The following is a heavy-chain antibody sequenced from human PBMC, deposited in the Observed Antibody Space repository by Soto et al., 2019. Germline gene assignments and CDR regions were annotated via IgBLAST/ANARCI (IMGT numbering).Heavy chain of an antibody. V-gene: IGHV1-2*04. Sequence: GASVKVSCTASGYTFTGYYMHWVRQAPGRGLEWMGWINPNSGGTNYAQKFQGWVTMTRDTSISTAYMELSRLRSDDTAVYYCARSSKLYGSGYYYYGMDVWGQGTTVTVSS. J-gene: IGHJ6*02. CDR1: GYTFTGYY. CDR3: ARSSKLYGSGYYYYGMDV. CDR2: INPNSGGT. D-gene: IGHD3-10*01.